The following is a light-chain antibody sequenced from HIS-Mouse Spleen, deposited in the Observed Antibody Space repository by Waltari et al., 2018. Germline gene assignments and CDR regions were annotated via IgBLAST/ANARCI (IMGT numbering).Light chain of an antibody. CDR2: STN. Sequence: QTAVTQEPSFSVSPGWTVPLTWGLSLGPYCTSYYPSCYQQTPGQAPRTLNYSTNTRSSGVPDRFSGSILGNKAALTITGAQADDESDYYCVLYMGSGISWVFGGGTKLTVL. J-gene: IGLJ3*02. V-gene: IGLV8-61*01. CDR3: VLYMGSGISWV. CDR1: LGPYCTSYY.